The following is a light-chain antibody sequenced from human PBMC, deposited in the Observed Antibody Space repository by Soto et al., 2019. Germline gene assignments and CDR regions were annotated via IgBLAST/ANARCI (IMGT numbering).Light chain of an antibody. CDR2: DAS. CDR3: QQRSNWPSIT. CDR1: ESVASSY. J-gene: IGKJ5*01. Sequence: EFVLTQAPGTLSLSPGERATLSCRASESVASSYLAWYQQIPGQAPRLLIYDASNRATGIPARFSGSGSGTDFTLTISSLEPEDFAVYYCQQRSNWPSITFGQGTRLEIK. V-gene: IGKV3-11*01.